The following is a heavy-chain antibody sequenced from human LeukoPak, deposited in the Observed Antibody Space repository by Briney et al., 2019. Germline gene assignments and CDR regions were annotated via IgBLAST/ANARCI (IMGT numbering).Heavy chain of an antibody. CDR3: IGYCSSTSCYEAFDY. CDR1: GGSISSGDYY. Sequence: SQTLSLTCTVSGGSISSGDYYWSWIRQPPGKGLEWIGYIYYSGRTYYNPSLKSRVTISVDTSKNQFSLKLSSVTAADTAVYYCIGYCSSTSCYEAFDYWGQGTLVTVSS. V-gene: IGHV4-30-4*01. J-gene: IGHJ4*02. CDR2: IYYSGRT. D-gene: IGHD2-2*01.